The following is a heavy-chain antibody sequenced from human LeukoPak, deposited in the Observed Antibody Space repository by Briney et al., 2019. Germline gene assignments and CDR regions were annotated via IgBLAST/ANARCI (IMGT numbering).Heavy chain of an antibody. CDR1: RGTFSSYG. CDR2: IIPIFGTA. CDR3: ARGSREYYYDSSAKGGAFDI. D-gene: IGHD3-22*01. Sequence: SVKVSCKASRGTFSSYGVSWVRQAPGQGLECMGRIIPIFGTANYAQKFQGRVTITTDESTSTAYMELSSLRSEDTAVYYCARGSREYYYDSSAKGGAFDIWGQGTMVTVSS. V-gene: IGHV1-69*05. J-gene: IGHJ3*02.